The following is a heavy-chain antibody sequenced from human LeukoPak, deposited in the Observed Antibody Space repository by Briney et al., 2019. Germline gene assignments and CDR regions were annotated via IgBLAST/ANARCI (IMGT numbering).Heavy chain of an antibody. CDR3: ASDAGYSSGWYQRY. CDR1: GYTFTGYY. V-gene: IGHV1-2*06. Sequence: ASVTVSCKASGYTFTGYYMHWVRQAPGQGLEWMGRINPNSGGTNYAQKFQGRVTMTRDTSISTAYMELSRLRADDTAVYYCASDAGYSSGWYQRYWGQGTLVTVSS. J-gene: IGHJ4*02. D-gene: IGHD6-19*01. CDR2: INPNSGGT.